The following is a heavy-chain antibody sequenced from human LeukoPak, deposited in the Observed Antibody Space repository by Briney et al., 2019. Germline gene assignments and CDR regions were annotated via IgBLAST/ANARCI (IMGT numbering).Heavy chain of an antibody. CDR3: APSNPSTYYFDY. CDR1: GFTFSSYW. V-gene: IGHV3-7*02. CDR2: IKQDGSEK. J-gene: IGHJ4*02. Sequence: GGSLRLSCAASGFTFSSYWMSWVRQAPGKGLEWVANIKQDGSEKHYADSVKGRFTISRDNSKNTLYLQMNSLRAEDTAVYHCAPSNPSTYYFDYWGQGTLVTVSS.